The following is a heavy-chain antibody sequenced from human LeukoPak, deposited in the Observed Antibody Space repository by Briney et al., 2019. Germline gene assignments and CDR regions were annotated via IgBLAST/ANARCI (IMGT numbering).Heavy chain of an antibody. J-gene: IGHJ4*02. Sequence: PSETLSLTCTVSGGSINSGTHYWGWIRQPPGKGLEWIGSIYYSGSTYYNPSLKCRVTISIHTSKNQFSLNLSSVTAADTAVYYCARLGRGLAGAEGTILAYWGPGILVTVSS. CDR1: GGSINSGTHY. V-gene: IGHV4-39*07. CDR2: IYYSGST. D-gene: IGHD2-8*02. CDR3: ARLGRGLAGAEGTILAY.